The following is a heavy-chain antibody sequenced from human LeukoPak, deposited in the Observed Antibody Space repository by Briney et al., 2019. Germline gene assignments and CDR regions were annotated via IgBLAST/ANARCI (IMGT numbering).Heavy chain of an antibody. CDR2: IYYSGST. CDR3: ARHGKKDSSAYLGY. V-gene: IGHV4-59*08. CDR1: GASITNYY. D-gene: IGHD3-22*01. Sequence: SETLSLTCTVSGASITNYYWSWIRQAPGKGLEWIGYIYYSGSTNYNPSLKSRVTISVDTSKNQFSLKLSSVTAADTAVYYCARHGKKDSSAYLGYWGQGTLVTVSS. J-gene: IGHJ4*02.